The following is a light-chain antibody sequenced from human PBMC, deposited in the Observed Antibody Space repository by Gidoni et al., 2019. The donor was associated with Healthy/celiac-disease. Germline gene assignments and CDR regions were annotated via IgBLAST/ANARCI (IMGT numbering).Light chain of an antibody. CDR2: AAS. Sequence: DIQMTQYPSSLSASVGDRVTITCRASQSISSYLNWYQQKPGKAPKLLIYAASSLKSGVPSRLSGSGSGTDFTLTISSLQPEDSATYYCQQSYSTAWTFGQGTKVEIK. V-gene: IGKV1-39*01. CDR3: QQSYSTAWT. J-gene: IGKJ1*01. CDR1: QSISSY.